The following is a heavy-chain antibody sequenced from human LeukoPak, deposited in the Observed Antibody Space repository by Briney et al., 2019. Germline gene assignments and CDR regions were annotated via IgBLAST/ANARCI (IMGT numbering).Heavy chain of an antibody. CDR1: GYRFTSYW. J-gene: IGHJ5*01. Sequence: GESLKISCKGSGYRFTSYWIGWVRQMPGKGLEWMGIIYPGDSERSYSPSFHGQVTISADKSISTAYLQWRSLKASDTAIYYCARLPQFSSSSWFDSWGQGTLVTVSS. V-gene: IGHV5-51*01. CDR2: IYPGDSER. D-gene: IGHD3-22*01. CDR3: ARLPQFSSSSWFDS.